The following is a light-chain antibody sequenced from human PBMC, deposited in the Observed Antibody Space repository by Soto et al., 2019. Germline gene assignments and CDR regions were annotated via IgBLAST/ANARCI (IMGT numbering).Light chain of an antibody. V-gene: IGKV3-15*01. CDR2: GAS. CDR3: QQYNNWPAGDT. Sequence: EIVMTQSPATLSVSPGERATLSCRASQSVSSNLAWYQQKPGQAPRLLIYGASTRATGIPARFSGSGSGTDFTLTISSLQSEDFAVYYCQQYNNWPAGDTFGQGTKLEIK. J-gene: IGKJ2*01. CDR1: QSVSSN.